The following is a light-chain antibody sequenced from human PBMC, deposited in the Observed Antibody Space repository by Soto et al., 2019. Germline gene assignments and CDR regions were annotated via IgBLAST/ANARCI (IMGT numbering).Light chain of an antibody. CDR3: QQYAESPLT. CDR1: LSIGKSY. Sequence: ETVLTQSPGTVSLSPGESATLSCRASLSIGKSYLAWFQHKPGQAPRLLIYGASTRATGIPDRFRGSGSGTDFTLTVSRLESEDFAVYYCQQYAESPLTFGGGTKVDIK. CDR2: GAS. V-gene: IGKV3-20*01. J-gene: IGKJ4*01.